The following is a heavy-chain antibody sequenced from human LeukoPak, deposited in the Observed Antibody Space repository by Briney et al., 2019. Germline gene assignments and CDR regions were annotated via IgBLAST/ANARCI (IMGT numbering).Heavy chain of an antibody. CDR2: IEAKAYGGTT. CDR3: STDPFYDSAGFAF. Sequence: GGSLRLSCAASSYTFSDAWMNWVRQAPGKGLEWVGRIEAKAYGGTTDYAAPVKGRFTISRDDSKNTLYLLMSSLKTEDTAVYYCSTDPFYDSAGFAFWGQGTLVTVS. V-gene: IGHV3-15*07. J-gene: IGHJ4*02. D-gene: IGHD3-22*01. CDR1: SYTFSDAW.